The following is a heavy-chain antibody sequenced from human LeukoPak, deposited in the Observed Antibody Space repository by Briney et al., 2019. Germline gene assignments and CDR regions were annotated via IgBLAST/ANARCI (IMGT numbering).Heavy chain of an antibody. Sequence: SETLSLTCNVSGASISSDYWSWIRQSPGKGLEWIGYIHDSGSTNYNPSLKSRVTMSVDTSKTQFSLRLTSVAPADAAVYYGARYNWNIPFFFDFWGLGTLVTVSS. CDR1: GASISSDY. D-gene: IGHD1/OR15-1a*01. CDR2: IHDSGST. CDR3: ARYNWNIPFFFDF. V-gene: IGHV4-59*01. J-gene: IGHJ4*02.